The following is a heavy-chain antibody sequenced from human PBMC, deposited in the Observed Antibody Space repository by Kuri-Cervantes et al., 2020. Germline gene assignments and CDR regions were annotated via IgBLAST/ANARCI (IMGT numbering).Heavy chain of an antibody. Sequence: SVKVSCKASGGTFTNSAISWVRQAPGQGLEWLGGINPHFNTTNYAHNFYGRVTMTADKSTDTAYMELSSLRSEDTAVYYCTRDIFLPGRTRRVLDSSGYYVWGQGTLVTVSS. CDR1: GGTFTNSA. CDR3: TRDIFLPGRTRRVLDSSGYYV. CDR2: INPHFNTT. D-gene: IGHD3-22*01. J-gene: IGHJ4*02. V-gene: IGHV1-69*06.